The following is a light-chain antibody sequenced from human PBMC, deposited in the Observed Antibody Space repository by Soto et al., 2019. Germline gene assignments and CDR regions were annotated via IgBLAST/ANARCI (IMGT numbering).Light chain of an antibody. J-gene: IGKJ4*01. CDR1: QTVRNNY. Sequence: EFVLTQSPGTLSLSPGERATLSCRASQTVRNNYLAWYQQKPGQAPRLLIYDASSRATGIPDRFSGGGSGTDLTLTISRMENEDFAAYYCKNCSSYPLTFGGGTKVDIK. V-gene: IGKV3-20*01. CDR3: KNCSSYPLT. CDR2: DAS.